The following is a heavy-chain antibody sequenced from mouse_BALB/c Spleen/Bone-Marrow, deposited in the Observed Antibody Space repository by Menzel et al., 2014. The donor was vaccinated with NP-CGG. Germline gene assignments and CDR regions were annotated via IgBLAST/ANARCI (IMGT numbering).Heavy chain of an antibody. J-gene: IGHJ3*01. V-gene: IGHV1-52*01. Sequence: VQVVESGAELVRPGASVKLSCKASGYTFTSYWMNWVKQRPEQGLEWIGRIDPYDSETHYNQKFKDKAILTVDKSSSTAYMQLSSLTSEDSAVYYCARGRDYDFFSYWGQGTLVTVSA. CDR3: ARGRDYDFFSY. CDR1: GYTFTSYW. D-gene: IGHD2-4*01. CDR2: IDPYDSET.